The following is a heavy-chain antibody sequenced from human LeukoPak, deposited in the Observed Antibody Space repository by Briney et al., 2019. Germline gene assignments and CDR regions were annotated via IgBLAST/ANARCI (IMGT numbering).Heavy chain of an antibody. CDR3: ARGLLWFGEPIFGFDY. V-gene: IGHV1-2*02. Sequence: ASVKVSCKASGYTFTGYYMHWVRQAPGQGLEWMGWINPNSGGTNYAQKFQGRVTMTRDTSISTAYMELSRLRSDDTAVYYCARGLLWFGEPIFGFDYWGQGTLVTVSS. CDR1: GYTFTGYY. CDR2: INPNSGGT. J-gene: IGHJ4*02. D-gene: IGHD3-10*01.